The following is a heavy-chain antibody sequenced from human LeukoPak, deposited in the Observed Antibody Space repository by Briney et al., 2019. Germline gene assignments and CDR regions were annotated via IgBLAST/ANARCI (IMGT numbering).Heavy chain of an antibody. CDR3: ARVHLWFGELLGYFQH. D-gene: IGHD3-10*01. CDR1: GYVFNSYG. J-gene: IGHJ1*01. V-gene: IGHV1-18*01. CDR2: ISAYNGST. Sequence: ASVKVSCKTSGYVFNSYGITWLRQAPGQGLEWMGWISAYNGSTNYAQKLQGRVTMTTDTSTSTAYMELRSLRSDDTAVYYCARVHLWFGELLGYFQHWGQGTLVTVSS.